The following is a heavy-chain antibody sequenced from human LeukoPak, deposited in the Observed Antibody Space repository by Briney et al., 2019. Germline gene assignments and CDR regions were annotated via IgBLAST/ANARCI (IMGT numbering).Heavy chain of an antibody. Sequence: SVTLSLTCTVSGGSISSYYWSWIRQPPGKGLEWIWNIYYSGSTNYNPSLKSRVTISVDTSKNQFSLKLSSVTAADTAVYYRARGEIVVVPAANHYYYYYMDVWGKGTTVTVSS. V-gene: IGHV4-59*01. CDR3: ARGEIVVVPAANHYYYYYMDV. J-gene: IGHJ6*03. D-gene: IGHD2-2*01. CDR1: GGSISSYY. CDR2: IYYSGST.